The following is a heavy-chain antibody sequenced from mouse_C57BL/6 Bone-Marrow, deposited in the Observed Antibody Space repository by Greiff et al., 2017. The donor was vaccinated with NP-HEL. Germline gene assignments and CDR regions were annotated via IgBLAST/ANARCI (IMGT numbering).Heavy chain of an antibody. CDR3: ARFITTVGMDY. Sequence: DVQLQESGGGLVKPGGSLKLSCAASGFTFSSYAMSWVRQTPEKRLEWVATISDGGSYTYYPDNVKGRFTISRDNAKNNLYLQMSHLTSEDTAMYYCARFITTVGMDYWGQGTSVTVSS. J-gene: IGHJ4*01. CDR2: ISDGGSYT. D-gene: IGHD1-1*01. CDR1: GFTFSSYA. V-gene: IGHV5-4*01.